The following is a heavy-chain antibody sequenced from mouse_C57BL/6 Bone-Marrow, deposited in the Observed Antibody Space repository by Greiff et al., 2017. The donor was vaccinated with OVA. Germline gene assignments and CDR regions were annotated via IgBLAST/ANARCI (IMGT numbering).Heavy chain of an antibody. CDR1: GYTFTSYW. CDR3: ARVGSGY. CDR2: IYPSDSET. V-gene: IGHV1-61*01. Sequence: QVQLQQPGAELVRPGSSVKLSCKASGYTFTSYWMDWVKQRPGQGLEWIGNIYPSDSETHYNQKFKDKATLTVDKSSSTAYMKLSSLTAEDSAGDYGARVGSGYWGQGTSVTVSS. J-gene: IGHJ4*01. D-gene: IGHD1-1*01.